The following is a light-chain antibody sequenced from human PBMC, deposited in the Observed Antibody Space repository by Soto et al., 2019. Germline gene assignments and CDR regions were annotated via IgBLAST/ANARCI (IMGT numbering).Light chain of an antibody. CDR2: EVT. Sequence: QSALTQPASVSGSPGQSISISCSGTSGDIGSYNRVSWYQQHPGKAPKLIIYEVTDRPSGVSNRFSGSKSGNTASLTISGLQAEDEAEYYCCSYTHTNARACVFGTGTKVTVL. CDR1: SGDIGSYNR. V-gene: IGLV2-14*01. J-gene: IGLJ1*01. CDR3: CSYTHTNARACV.